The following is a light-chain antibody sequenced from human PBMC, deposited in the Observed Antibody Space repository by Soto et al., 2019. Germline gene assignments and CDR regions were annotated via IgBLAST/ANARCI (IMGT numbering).Light chain of an antibody. CDR2: AAA. CDR3: LLLNSYPYT. Sequence: DIQMTQSPSSLSESVGDRVTITCRASPVVRDDLGWYQQKPGKARKRLIYAAASLQSGVPSRFSSSGGGTEFALSISSLQPEDFATSYCLLLNSYPYTCGQGTKLEIK. V-gene: IGKV1-17*01. CDR1: PVVRDD. J-gene: IGKJ2*01.